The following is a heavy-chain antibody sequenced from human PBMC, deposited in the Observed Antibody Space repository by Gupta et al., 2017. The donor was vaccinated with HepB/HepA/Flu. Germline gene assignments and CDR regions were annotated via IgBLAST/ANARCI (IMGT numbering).Heavy chain of an antibody. CDR3: ARTIQLERRPFDY. CDR1: GFTFSSYS. D-gene: IGHD1-1*01. Sequence: QVQLVESGGGVVQPGRSLRLSCVVSGFTFSSYSMNWVRQSPVKGLEWVAVISYDESKTYYSDSVKGGFTISRDNSKNTLFLQKNSLTADDTAVYYCARTIQLERRPFDYWGQGTLVTVS. V-gene: IGHV3-30-3*01. J-gene: IGHJ4*02. CDR2: ISYDESKT.